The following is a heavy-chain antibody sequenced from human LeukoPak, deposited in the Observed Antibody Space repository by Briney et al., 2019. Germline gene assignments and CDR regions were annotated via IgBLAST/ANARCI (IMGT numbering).Heavy chain of an antibody. Sequence: GASVKVSCKASGGTFSSYAISWVRQAPGQGLEWMGRIIPFLGIANYAQKFQGRVTITADKSTSTAYMELSSLRSEDTAVYYCARVPRSSSWKQYYYYGMDVWGQGTTVTVSS. CDR3: ARVPRSSSWKQYYYYGMDV. D-gene: IGHD6-13*01. J-gene: IGHJ6*02. V-gene: IGHV1-69*04. CDR1: GGTFSSYA. CDR2: IIPFLGIA.